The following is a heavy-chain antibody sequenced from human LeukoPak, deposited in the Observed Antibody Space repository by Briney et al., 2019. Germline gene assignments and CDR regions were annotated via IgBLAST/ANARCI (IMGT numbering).Heavy chain of an antibody. CDR3: AKVRAPRIWLQFGALDY. D-gene: IGHD5-24*01. Sequence: PGGSLRLSCAASGFTFSSYGMHWVRQAPGKGLEWVAVIWYDGSNKYYADSVKGRFTISRDNSKNTLYLQMNSLRAEDTAVYYCAKVRAPRIWLQFGALDYWGQGTLVTVSS. J-gene: IGHJ4*02. V-gene: IGHV3-30*02. CDR1: GFTFSSYG. CDR2: IWYDGSNK.